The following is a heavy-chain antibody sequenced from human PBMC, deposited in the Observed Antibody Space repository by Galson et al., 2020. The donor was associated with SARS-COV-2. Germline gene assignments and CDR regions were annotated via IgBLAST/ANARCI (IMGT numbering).Heavy chain of an antibody. J-gene: IGHJ4*02. V-gene: IGHV3-30*01. Sequence: GGSLRPASAASGLTFSSYAIHWVRQAPGEGREWVAVISYDGSNKYYADSVKGRFTSARDNSKNTLYLQMNSLRAEDTAVYYCARGLGSYLDYFDYWGQGTLVTVSS. CDR3: ARGLGSYLDYFDY. D-gene: IGHD3-10*01. CDR2: ISYDGSNK. CDR1: GLTFSSYA.